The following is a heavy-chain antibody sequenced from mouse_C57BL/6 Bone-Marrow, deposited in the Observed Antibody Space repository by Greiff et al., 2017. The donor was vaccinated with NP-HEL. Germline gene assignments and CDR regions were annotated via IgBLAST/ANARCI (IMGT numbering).Heavy chain of an antibody. Sequence: EVKLVESGGGLVQPGGSLSLSCAASGFTFTDYYMSWVRQPPGQALEWLGFIRNKANGYTTEYSASVKGRFTTSRDNSQSILYLQMKALRAEDSATYYCARYTNLGAWFAYWGQGTLVTVSA. CDR3: ARYTNLGAWFAY. J-gene: IGHJ3*01. D-gene: IGHD3-3*01. CDR2: IRNKANGYTT. V-gene: IGHV7-3*01. CDR1: GFTFTDYY.